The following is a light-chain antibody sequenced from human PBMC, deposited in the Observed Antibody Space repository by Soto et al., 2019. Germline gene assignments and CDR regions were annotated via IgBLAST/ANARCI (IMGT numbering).Light chain of an antibody. CDR1: NIGGKS. V-gene: IGLV3-21*04. J-gene: IGLJ2*01. CDR2: NDG. Sequence: SYELTQPPSVSVAPGKTARITCGGNNIGGKSVHWYQLKPGQAPVLIIYNDGDRPSGIPERFSGSNSENTATLTVSWVEAGDEADYYCQVWGSNADPYALFGGGTKLTVL. CDR3: QVWGSNADPYAL.